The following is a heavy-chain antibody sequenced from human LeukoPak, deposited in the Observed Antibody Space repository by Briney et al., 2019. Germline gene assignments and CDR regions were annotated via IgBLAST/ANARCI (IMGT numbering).Heavy chain of an antibody. CDR2: IKQDGTDK. CDR3: ARGSGYYPY. D-gene: IGHD3-3*01. Sequence: PGGSLRLSCAASGFTFSRYWMNWVRQAPGKGLEWVANIKQDGTDKNYMDSVMGRFTISRDNGKNLLYLQMNSLRADDTAVYYCARGSGYYPYWGQGTPVTVSS. J-gene: IGHJ4*01. CDR1: GFTFSRYW. V-gene: IGHV3-7*03.